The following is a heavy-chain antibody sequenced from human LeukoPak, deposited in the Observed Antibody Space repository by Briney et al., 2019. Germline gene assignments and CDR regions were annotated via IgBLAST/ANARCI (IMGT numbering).Heavy chain of an antibody. CDR1: GFTFSSYS. J-gene: IGHJ4*02. CDR2: ISRSSSTI. V-gene: IGHV3-48*01. CDR3: APGPIVVVPAAIPVGGGY. Sequence: GGSLRLSCAASGFTFSSYSMNWVRQAPGKGLEWVSYISRSSSTIYYADSVKGRFTISRDNAKNSLYLQMNSLRAEDTAVYYCAPGPIVVVPAAIPVGGGYWGQGTLVTVSS. D-gene: IGHD2-2*02.